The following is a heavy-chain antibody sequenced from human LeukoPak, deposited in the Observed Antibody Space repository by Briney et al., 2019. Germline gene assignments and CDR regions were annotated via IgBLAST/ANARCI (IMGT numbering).Heavy chain of an antibody. CDR2: IRYDGSNK. D-gene: IGHD2-2*01. V-gene: IGHV3-30*02. CDR3: AKEWAIIVVVPAAIEDY. CDR1: GFTFSSYG. J-gene: IGHJ4*02. Sequence: GGSLRLSCAASGFTFSSYGMHWVRQAPGKGLEWVAFIRYDGSNKYYADSVKGRFTISRDNSKNTLYLQMNSLRAEDTAVYYCAKEWAIIVVVPAAIEDYWGQGTLVTVSS.